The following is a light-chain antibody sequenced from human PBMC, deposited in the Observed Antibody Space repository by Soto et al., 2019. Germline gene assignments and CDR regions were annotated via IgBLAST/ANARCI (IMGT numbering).Light chain of an antibody. V-gene: IGKV1-27*01. CDR2: AAS. CDR1: QDISNY. Sequence: DIQMTQSPSSLSASIGDTVTITCRASQDISNYLAWYQQKPGKVPELLIYAASTSQSGVPYRFTGSGSGTDFTLTINSLQPKDVATYYCQYYKTAPYTCGQGTKLEIK. CDR3: QYYKTAPYT. J-gene: IGKJ2*01.